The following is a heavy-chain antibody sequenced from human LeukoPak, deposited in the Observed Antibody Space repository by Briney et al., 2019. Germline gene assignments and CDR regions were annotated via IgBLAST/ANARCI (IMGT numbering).Heavy chain of an antibody. V-gene: IGHV3-9*01. CDR3: AKDRARIVVVILDY. Sequence: GGSLRLSCAASGFTFDDYAMDWVRHAPGKGLEWVSGISWNSGSIGYADSVKGRFTISRNNSKNTLNLQMNSLRAEDTAVYYCAKDRARIVVVILDYWGQGTLVTVSS. CDR2: ISWNSGSI. CDR1: GFTFDDYA. D-gene: IGHD3-22*01. J-gene: IGHJ4*02.